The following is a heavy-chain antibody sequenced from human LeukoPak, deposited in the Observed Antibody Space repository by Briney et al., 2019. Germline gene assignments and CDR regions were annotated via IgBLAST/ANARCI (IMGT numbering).Heavy chain of an antibody. V-gene: IGHV1-2*02. J-gene: IGHJ5*02. CDR1: GYTFTGYD. CDR3: ARGYYDILTGRYNWFDP. CDR2: INPNSGGT. D-gene: IGHD3-9*01. Sequence: ASVKVSCTASGYTFTGYDMHWVRQAPGQRLEWTGWINPNSGGTNYAQQFQGRVTMTRDTSISTAYMELSRLRSDDTAMYYCARGYYDILTGRYNWFDPWGQGTLVTVSS.